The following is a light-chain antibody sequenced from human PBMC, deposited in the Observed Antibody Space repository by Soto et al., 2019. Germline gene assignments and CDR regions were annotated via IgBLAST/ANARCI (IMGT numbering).Light chain of an antibody. CDR2: GAS. V-gene: IGKV3-20*01. Sequence: EIVLTQSPGTLSLSPGERVTLSCRASQSVTRSFLAWYQQKPGQAPRLLINGASSRATGIPDRFSGSGSGTDFTLTISRLEPEDSAVYYCHQYGSSPQAFGPGTKVDIK. J-gene: IGKJ3*01. CDR3: HQYGSSPQA. CDR1: QSVTRSF.